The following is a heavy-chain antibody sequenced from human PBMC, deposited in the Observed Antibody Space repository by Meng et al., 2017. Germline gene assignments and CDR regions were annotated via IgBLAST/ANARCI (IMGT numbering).Heavy chain of an antibody. J-gene: IGHJ4*02. V-gene: IGHV1-69*01. CDR2: IIPIFGTA. D-gene: IGHD6-13*01. CDR3: ARDSDSSSWYDYFGY. CDR1: GGTCSIYA. Sequence: LGHSGCEGKNSASSVKVSCKASGGTCSIYAISWVRQAPGQGLEWMGGIIPIFGTANYAQKFQGRVTITADESTSTAYMELSSLRSEDTAVYYCARDSDSSSWYDYFGYWGQGTLVTVSS.